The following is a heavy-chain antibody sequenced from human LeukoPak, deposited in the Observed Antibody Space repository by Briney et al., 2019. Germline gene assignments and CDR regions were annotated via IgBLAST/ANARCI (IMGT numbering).Heavy chain of an antibody. V-gene: IGHV4-59*08. CDR2: TYYSGST. D-gene: IGHD1-7*01. CDR1: GGSISSYY. CDR3: AKQSPRWVELNY. J-gene: IGHJ4*02. Sequence: SETLSLTCTVSGGSISSYYWSWIRQPPGKGLEWIGYTYYSGSTNYNPSLKSRVTISVDTSKNQFSLKLSSVTAADTAVYYCAKQSPRWVELNYWGQGTLGTASS.